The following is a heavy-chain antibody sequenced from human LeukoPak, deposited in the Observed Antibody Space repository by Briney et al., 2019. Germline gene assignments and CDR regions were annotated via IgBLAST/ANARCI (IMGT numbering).Heavy chain of an antibody. CDR2: ISYDGSNK. D-gene: IGHD5-24*01. Sequence: SGGSLRLSCAASGFTFSSYAMHWVRQAPGKGLEWVAVISYDGSNKYYADSVKGRFTISRDNSKNTLYLQMNSLRAEDTAVYYCARDVEVAHWGQGTLVTVSS. J-gene: IGHJ4*02. V-gene: IGHV3-30-3*01. CDR3: ARDVEVAH. CDR1: GFTFSSYA.